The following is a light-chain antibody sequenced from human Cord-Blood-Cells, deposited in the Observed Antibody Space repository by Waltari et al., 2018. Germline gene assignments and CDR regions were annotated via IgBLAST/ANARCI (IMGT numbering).Light chain of an antibody. V-gene: IGKV3-15*01. CDR1: QSVSSN. CDR3: QQYNNWPPWT. Sequence: IVMTQSPATLSVSPGDRATLSCRARQSVSSNLAWYQQKHGQAPRPLIYGASTRATGIPARFSRSGSGTEFNLTISSLHSEDFAVYYCQQYNNWPPWTFGQGTKVEIK. J-gene: IGKJ1*01. CDR2: GAS.